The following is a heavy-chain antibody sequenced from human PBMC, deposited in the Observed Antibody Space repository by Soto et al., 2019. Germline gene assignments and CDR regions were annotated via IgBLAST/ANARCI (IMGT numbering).Heavy chain of an antibody. J-gene: IGHJ6*02. CDR1: GFSFTTYW. Sequence: GGSLRLSCAASGFSFTTYWMHWVRQAPGKGLVWVSRINSDGSTTNYADSVKGRFTISRDNAKNTLYLQMNSLRAEDTAVYYCVRESITIFRFTYYYYGMDVWGQGTTVTVSS. CDR3: VRESITIFRFTYYYYGMDV. D-gene: IGHD3-3*01. CDR2: INSDGSTT. V-gene: IGHV3-74*01.